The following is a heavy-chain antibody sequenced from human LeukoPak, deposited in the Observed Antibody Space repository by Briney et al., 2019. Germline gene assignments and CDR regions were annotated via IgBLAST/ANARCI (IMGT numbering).Heavy chain of an antibody. V-gene: IGHV1-69*05. J-gene: IGHJ6*03. CDR2: IIPIFGTA. CDR3: ARVIDYSNNYYYYYYMDV. D-gene: IGHD4-11*01. CDR1: GGTFSSYA. Sequence: GASVKVSCKASGGTFSSYAISWVRQAPGQGLEWMGGIIPIFGTANYAQKFQGRVTITTDESTSTAYMELSSLRSEDTAVYYCARVIDYSNNYYYYYYMDVWGKGTTVTVSS.